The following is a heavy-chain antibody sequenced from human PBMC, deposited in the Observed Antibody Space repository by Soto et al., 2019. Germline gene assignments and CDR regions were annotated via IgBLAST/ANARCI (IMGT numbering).Heavy chain of an antibody. CDR3: ARSSAGTRFLFDY. Sequence: SETLSLTCTVSGGSISSSSYYWGWIRQPPGKGLEWIGSIYYSGSTYYNPSLKSRVTISVDTSKNQFSLKLSSVTAADTAVYYCARSSAGTRFLFDYWGQGTLVTVSS. D-gene: IGHD6-19*01. J-gene: IGHJ4*02. V-gene: IGHV4-39*01. CDR1: GGSISSSSYY. CDR2: IYYSGST.